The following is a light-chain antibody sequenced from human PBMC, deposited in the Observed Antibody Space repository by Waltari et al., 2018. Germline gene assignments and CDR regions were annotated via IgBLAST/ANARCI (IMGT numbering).Light chain of an antibody. J-gene: IGLJ2*01. CDR1: TNNF. V-gene: IGLV2-14*01. CDR2: AVT. Sequence: QSALTQPASVSGSPGQSITITCTGTTNNFVSWYQLHPGNPPRLLISAVTYRPSGVPCPFSGSKSGETASLTISGVQAEDGAHYYCSSFTSLRSVIFGGGTTLTVL. CDR3: SSFTSLRSVI.